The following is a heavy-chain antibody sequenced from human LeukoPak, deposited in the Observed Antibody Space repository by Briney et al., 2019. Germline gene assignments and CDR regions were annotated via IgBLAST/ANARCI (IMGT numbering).Heavy chain of an antibody. CDR2: ISASGGST. J-gene: IGHJ4*02. CDR3: ARDFDY. V-gene: IGHV3-23*01. CDR1: GFTFSSSA. Sequence: GGSLRLSCAASGFTFSSSAMSWVRQVPGKGLEWVSGISASGGSTNYADSVRGRFTISRDNSKNSLYLQMNSLRAEDTAVYYCARDFDYWGQGTLVTVSS.